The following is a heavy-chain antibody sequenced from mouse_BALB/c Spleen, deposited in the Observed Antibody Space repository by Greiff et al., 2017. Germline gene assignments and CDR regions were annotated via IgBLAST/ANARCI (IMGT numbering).Heavy chain of an antibody. Sequence: VQLQQSGPGLVQPSQSLSITCTVSGFSLTSYGVHWVRQSPGKGLEWLGVIWSGGSTDYNAAFISRLSISKDNSKSQVFFKMNSLQANDTAIYYCARGYYRYERDAMDYWGQGTSVTVSS. V-gene: IGHV2-2*02. CDR1: GFSLTSYG. D-gene: IGHD2-14*01. J-gene: IGHJ4*01. CDR2: IWSGGST. CDR3: ARGYYRYERDAMDY.